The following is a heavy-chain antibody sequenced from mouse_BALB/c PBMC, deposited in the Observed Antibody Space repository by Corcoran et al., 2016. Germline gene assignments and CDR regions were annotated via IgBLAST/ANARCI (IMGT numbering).Heavy chain of an antibody. Sequence: EVRLPQSVPELVKPWASVKTYCKASGYTFPSSVMHWVKQKPGKGLEWSGYINPYHDGAKYNEQFKGKATLTSDKSCSTAYRELSSLTSEDSEVYDCARGDDGSSYDYSDYWGQGATLTVSS. CDR2: INPYHDGA. CDR3: ARGDDGSSYDYSDY. D-gene: IGHD1-1*01. V-gene: IGHV1S136*01. J-gene: IGHJ2*01. CDR1: GYTFPSSV.